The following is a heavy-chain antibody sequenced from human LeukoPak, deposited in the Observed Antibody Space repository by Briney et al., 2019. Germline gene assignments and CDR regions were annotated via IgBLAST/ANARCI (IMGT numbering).Heavy chain of an antibody. CDR1: GGSLSPYC. D-gene: IGHD7-27*01. J-gene: IGHJ4*02. CDR3: ARDGDGHPFDY. V-gene: IGHV4-4*07. Sequence: PSETLSLTCAVSGGSLSPYCWSWIRQPAGKGLEWIGRIYTSGSTNYNPSLKSRVTMSVDTSKNQFSLKLSSVTAADTAVYYCARDGDGHPFDYWGQGTLVTVSS. CDR2: IYTSGST.